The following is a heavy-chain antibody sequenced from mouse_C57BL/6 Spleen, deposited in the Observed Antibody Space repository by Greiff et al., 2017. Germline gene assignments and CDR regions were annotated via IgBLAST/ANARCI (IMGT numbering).Heavy chain of an antibody. D-gene: IGHD3-2*02. CDR3: ARKGDSSGWFAY. J-gene: IGHJ3*01. V-gene: IGHV1-61*01. CDR2: IYPSDSET. CDR1: GYTFPSYW. Sequence: QVQLQQSGAELVRPGSSVKLSCKASGYTFPSYWMDWVKQRPGQGLEWIGNIYPSDSETHYNQKFKDKATLTVDKSSSTAYMQLSSLTSEDSAVYYCARKGDSSGWFAYWGQGTLVTVAA.